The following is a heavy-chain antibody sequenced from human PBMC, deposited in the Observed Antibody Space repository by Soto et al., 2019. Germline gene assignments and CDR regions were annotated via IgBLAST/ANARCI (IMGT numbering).Heavy chain of an antibody. J-gene: IGHJ4*02. V-gene: IGHV3-23*01. Sequence: EVQLLESGGGSVQPGGSLRLSCAASGFSFSSYAMRWVRQAPGKGLEWVSGISSSGGSTYYADSVKGRFTVSRDNSKSSLYLKMNSVRAADAAECYCAKHGAVVDDLDHWGQGTLVTVSS. CDR3: AKHGAVVDDLDH. CDR1: GFSFSSYA. CDR2: ISSSGGST. D-gene: IGHD3-16*01.